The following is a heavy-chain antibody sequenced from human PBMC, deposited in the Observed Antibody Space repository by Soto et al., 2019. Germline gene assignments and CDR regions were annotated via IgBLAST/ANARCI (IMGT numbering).Heavy chain of an antibody. V-gene: IGHV4-31*03. D-gene: IGHD3-22*01. Sequence: QVQLQESGPGLVKPSQTLSLTCTVSGDSISSGAYYWCWIRQPPGKGLEWIGYIYYSGNTYYNPSFKSRVIISVDTSKNQFSLKLSSVTAADTAVYYCARVSTMIAERYFDLWGRGTLVTVSS. J-gene: IGHJ2*01. CDR3: ARVSTMIAERYFDL. CDR1: GDSISSGAYY. CDR2: IYYSGNT.